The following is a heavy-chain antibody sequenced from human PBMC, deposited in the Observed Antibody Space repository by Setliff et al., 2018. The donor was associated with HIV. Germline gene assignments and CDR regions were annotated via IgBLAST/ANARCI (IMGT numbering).Heavy chain of an antibody. D-gene: IGHD3-10*01. Sequence: PSETLSLTCTVSGDSSSNDYWTWVRQPPGKGLEWIGNIHYSGSTNYNPSLKSRVTISVDTSGSQFSLKLSSVTAADTAVYYCARGRDKYGPIDYWGQGTLVTVSS. CDR1: GDSSSNDY. CDR3: ARGRDKYGPIDY. V-gene: IGHV4-59*01. J-gene: IGHJ4*02. CDR2: IHYSGST.